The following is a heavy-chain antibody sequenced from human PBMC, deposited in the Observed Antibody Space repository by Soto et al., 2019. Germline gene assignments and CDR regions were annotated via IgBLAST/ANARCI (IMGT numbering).Heavy chain of an antibody. J-gene: IGHJ6*02. V-gene: IGHV5-10-1*01. CDR2: IDPSDSYT. Sequence: GESLKISCKAPAYSFTTYCISWVRQMPGKGLEWMGRIDPSDSYTNYSPSFQGHVTISADKSISTAYLQWSSLKASDTAMYYCARPGAYGMDVWGQGTTVTVSS. D-gene: IGHD1-26*01. CDR1: AYSFTTYC. CDR3: ARPGAYGMDV.